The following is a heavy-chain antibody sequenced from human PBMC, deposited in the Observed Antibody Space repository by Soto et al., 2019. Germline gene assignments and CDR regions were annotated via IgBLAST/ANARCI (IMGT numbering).Heavy chain of an antibody. J-gene: IGHJ4*02. CDR3: AKDPGGSPPSYYFVY. V-gene: IGHV3-30*18. CDR1: GFTFSSYG. CDR2: ISYDGSNK. D-gene: IGHD3-16*01. Sequence: QVQLVESGGGVGQPGRSLRLSCAASGFTFSSYGMHWVRQAPGKGLEWVAVISYDGSNKYYADSVKGRFTISRDNSKNTLYLQMNSLRAEDTAVYYCAKDPGGSPPSYYFVYWGQGTLVTVSS.